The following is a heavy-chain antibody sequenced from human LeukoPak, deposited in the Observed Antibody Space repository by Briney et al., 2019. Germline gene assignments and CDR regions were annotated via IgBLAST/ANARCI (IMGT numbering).Heavy chain of an antibody. D-gene: IGHD4-17*01. V-gene: IGHV3-7*05. CDR3: ARHGDYHYNS. CDR2: TKVDESEK. J-gene: IGHJ4*02. CDR1: GFXFSNYW. Sequence: PGGSLRLSCAASGFXFSNYWMTWVRQAPGKGLEWVANTKVDESEKYYVDSVRGRFTISRDNAKNSLYLQMNSLRAEDTAVYYCARHGDYHYNSWGQGTLVTVSS.